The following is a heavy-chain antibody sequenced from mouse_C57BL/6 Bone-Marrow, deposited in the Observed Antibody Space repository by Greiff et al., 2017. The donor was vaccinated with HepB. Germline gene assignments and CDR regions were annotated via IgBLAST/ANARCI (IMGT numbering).Heavy chain of an antibody. D-gene: IGHD4-1*01. Sequence: QVQLQQSGAELARPGASVKLSCKASGYTFTSYGISWVKQRTGQGLEWIGEIYPRSGNTYYNEKFKGKATLTADKSSSTEYMDLRSLTSEDSAVYFCGRTLGRSTWFAYWGQGTLVTVSA. J-gene: IGHJ3*01. CDR1: GYTFTSYG. CDR3: GRTLGRSTWFAY. CDR2: IYPRSGNT. V-gene: IGHV1-81*01.